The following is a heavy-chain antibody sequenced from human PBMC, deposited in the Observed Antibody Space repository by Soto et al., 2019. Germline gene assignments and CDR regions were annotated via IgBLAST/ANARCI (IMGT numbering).Heavy chain of an antibody. CDR1: SGSVSNYY. J-gene: IGHJ4*02. D-gene: IGHD2-15*01. Sequence: QVQLQESGPGLLKPSETLTLTCKVSSGSVSNYYWSWIRQHAGKGLEWIGLMYTGGSTNYNPSLKSRVTMSVDTSKNQCSLRLTSVAAADTAVYYCAIASVGPPGGGSWTMPFDSWGRGTLVTVSS. CDR3: AIASVGPPGGGSWTMPFDS. V-gene: IGHV4-4*07. CDR2: MYTGGST.